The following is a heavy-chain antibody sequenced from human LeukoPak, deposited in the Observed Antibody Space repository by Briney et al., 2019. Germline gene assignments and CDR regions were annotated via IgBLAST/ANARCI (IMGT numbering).Heavy chain of an antibody. V-gene: IGHV3-23*01. CDR2: ISGSGGST. CDR1: GFTFSSYA. J-gene: IGHJ3*02. CDR3: AKDPSSGSSHDAFDI. D-gene: IGHD1-26*01. Sequence: GGSLRLSCVASGFTFSSYAMSWVRQAPGKGLEWVSAISGSGGSTYYADSVKGRFTISRDNSKNTLYLQMNSLRAEDTAVYYCAKDPSSGSSHDAFDIWGQGTMVTVSS.